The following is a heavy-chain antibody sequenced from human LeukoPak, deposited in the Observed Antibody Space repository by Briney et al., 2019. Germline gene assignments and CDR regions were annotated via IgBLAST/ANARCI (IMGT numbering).Heavy chain of an antibody. D-gene: IGHD1-26*01. J-gene: IGHJ4*02. CDR1: GFTFSSYA. CDR2: ISGSGGST. CDR3: AKVGRGGATRALDY. V-gene: IGHV3-23*01. Sequence: GGSLRLSCSASGFTFSSYAMSWVRQAPGKGLEWVSAISGSGGSTYYADSVKGRFTISRDNSKNTLYLQMNSLRAEDTAVYYCAKVGRGGATRALDYWGQGTLVTVSS.